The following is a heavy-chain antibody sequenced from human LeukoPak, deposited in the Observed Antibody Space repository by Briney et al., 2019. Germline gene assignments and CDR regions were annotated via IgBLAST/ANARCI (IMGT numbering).Heavy chain of an antibody. CDR2: MNPNSGNT. V-gene: IGHV1-8*01. J-gene: IGHJ6*02. CDR1: GYTFTSYD. Sequence: ASVKVSCKASGYTFTSYDINWVRQATGQGLEWMGWMNPNSGNTGYAQKFQGGVTMTRNTSISTAYMELSSLRSEDTAVYYCARDYYDLYGMDVWGQGTTVTVSS. CDR3: ARDYYDLYGMDV. D-gene: IGHD3-22*01.